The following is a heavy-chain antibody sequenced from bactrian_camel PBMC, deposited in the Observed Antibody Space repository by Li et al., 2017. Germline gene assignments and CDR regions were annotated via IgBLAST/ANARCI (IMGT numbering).Heavy chain of an antibody. D-gene: IGHD5*01. CDR2: LGGDDSTT. J-gene: IGHJ4*01. CDR1: GFTFSSNVY. Sequence: VQLVESGGDLVQPGGSLRLTCAASGFTFSSNVYMSWVRQAPGKGVEWVSKLGGDDSTTYYGDSVKGRFTISRDKDKNLVFLQMNSLKTEDTAMYYCAKDYVDGLGIDSWGQGTQVTVS. V-gene: IGHV3S40*01. CDR3: AKDYVDGLGIDS.